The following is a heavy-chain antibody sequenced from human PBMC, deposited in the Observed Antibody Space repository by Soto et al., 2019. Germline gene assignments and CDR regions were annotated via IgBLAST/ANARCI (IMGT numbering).Heavy chain of an antibody. D-gene: IGHD6-13*01. J-gene: IGHJ4*02. V-gene: IGHV1-18*01. Sequence: ASVKVSCKASGYTFTSYGISWVRQAPGQGLEWMGWISGYNGNTNYAQKIQGRVTMTTDTSTSTAYMEVRILTSDDTAVFYCARGGNPAAGYYFDYWGQGTLVTVSS. CDR2: ISGYNGNT. CDR1: GYTFTSYG. CDR3: ARGGNPAAGYYFDY.